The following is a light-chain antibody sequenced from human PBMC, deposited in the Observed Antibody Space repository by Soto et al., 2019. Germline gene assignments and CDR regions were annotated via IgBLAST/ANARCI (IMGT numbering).Light chain of an antibody. CDR2: DNN. Sequence: QSVLTQPPSVSAAPGQKVTISCSGSSSNIGNNYVSWYQQLPRTAPKLLIYDNNKRPSGIPDRFSGSKSGTSATLGITGFQTGDEADYYCGTWDSSLSAYVFGTGTKVTVL. J-gene: IGLJ1*01. V-gene: IGLV1-51*01. CDR1: SSNIGNNY. CDR3: GTWDSSLSAYV.